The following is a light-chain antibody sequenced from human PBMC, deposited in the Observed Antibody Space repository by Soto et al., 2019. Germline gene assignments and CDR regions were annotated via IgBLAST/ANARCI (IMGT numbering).Light chain of an antibody. Sequence: QSALTQPPSASGSPGQSVTISCTGSSSDFGDYHYVSWYQQYPGKAPKLLISEVSNRPSGVSNRFSGSKSGNTASLTISGLQAEDEADYYCNSYASGNARVFGTGTKVTVL. CDR2: EVS. CDR1: SSDFGDYHY. J-gene: IGLJ1*01. CDR3: NSYASGNARV. V-gene: IGLV2-8*01.